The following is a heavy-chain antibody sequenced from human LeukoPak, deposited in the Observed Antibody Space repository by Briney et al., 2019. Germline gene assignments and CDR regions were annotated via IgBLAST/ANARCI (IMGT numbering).Heavy chain of an antibody. CDR2: IYYSGST. J-gene: IGHJ4*02. V-gene: IGHV4-30-4*01. CDR1: GGSISSGDYY. D-gene: IGHD3-16*01. CDR3: ARVHYDYVWGSSYYFDY. Sequence: SQTLSLTCTVSGGSISSGDYYWSWIRQPPGKGLEWIGYIYYSGSTYYNPSLKSRVTISVDTSKNQFSLKLSSVTAADTAVYYCARVHYDYVWGSSYYFDYWGQGTLVTVSS.